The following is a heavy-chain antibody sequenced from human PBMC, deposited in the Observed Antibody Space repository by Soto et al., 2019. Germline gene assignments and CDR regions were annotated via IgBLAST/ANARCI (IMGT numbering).Heavy chain of an antibody. V-gene: IGHV4-39*01. CDR2: IYYSGSP. D-gene: IGHD3-10*01. CDR3: ARKVTMVRGVSIRWFDP. J-gene: IGHJ5*02. Sequence: SETLSLTCTVSGGSIISSGNFWGWIRQPPGKGLEWIGSIYYSGSPHYNPSLRSRVTISVETSRNQFPLKLSSVTAADTAVYYCARKVTMVRGVSIRWFDPWGQGTLVTSPQ. CDR1: GGSIISSGNF.